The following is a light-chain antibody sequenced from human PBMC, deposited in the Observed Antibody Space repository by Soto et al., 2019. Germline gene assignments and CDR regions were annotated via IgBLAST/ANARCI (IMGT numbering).Light chain of an antibody. Sequence: EIVLTQSPATLSLSPGERATLSCSASQSVSSSYLAWYQQKPGQAPRLLIYGASTRATGIPARFSGSGSGTEFTLTISSLQSEDFAVYYCQQRSNWPTFGQGTRLEIK. CDR1: QSVSSSY. CDR3: QQRSNWPT. V-gene: IGKV3D-20*02. J-gene: IGKJ5*01. CDR2: GAS.